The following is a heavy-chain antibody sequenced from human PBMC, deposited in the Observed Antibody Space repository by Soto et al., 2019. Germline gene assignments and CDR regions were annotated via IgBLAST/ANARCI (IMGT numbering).Heavy chain of an antibody. Sequence: PSETLSLSCTVSGGSISSGGYYWSWIRQHPGKGLEWIGYIYYSGSTYYNPSLKSRVTISVDTSKNQFSLKLSSVTAADTAVYYCAGVATFFTDLADYWGQGTLVTVSS. D-gene: IGHD5-12*01. V-gene: IGHV4-31*03. CDR3: AGVATFFTDLADY. CDR2: IYYSGST. CDR1: GGSISSGGYY. J-gene: IGHJ4*02.